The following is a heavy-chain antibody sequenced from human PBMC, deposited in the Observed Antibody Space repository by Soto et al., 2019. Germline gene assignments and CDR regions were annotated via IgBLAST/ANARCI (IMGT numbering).Heavy chain of an antibody. CDR2: ISGSGGST. CDR1: GFTFSSYG. D-gene: IGHD6-13*01. J-gene: IGHJ5*02. CDR3: AKGNSSSWYLAWFDP. Sequence: GGSLRLSCAASGFTFSSYGMSWVRQSPGKGLEWVSAISGSGGSTYYADSVKGRFTISRDNSKNTLYLQMNSLRAEDTAVYYCAKGNSSSWYLAWFDPWGQGTLVTVSS. V-gene: IGHV3-23*01.